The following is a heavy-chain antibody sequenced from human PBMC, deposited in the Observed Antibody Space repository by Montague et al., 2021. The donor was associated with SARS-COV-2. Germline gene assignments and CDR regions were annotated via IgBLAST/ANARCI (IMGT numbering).Heavy chain of an antibody. J-gene: IGHJ4*02. CDR3: AKNKANDGSGPYFDY. CDR2: SNKNNGVT. V-gene: IGHV3-23*01. D-gene: IGHD6-19*01. Sequence: SLRLSCAASGFTFSNYGTSWVRQAPGKGLEWVSHSNKNNGVTHYADSVRGRFTTSRDISKNTLFLQMNSLTAEDTAIYYCAKNKANDGSGPYFDYWGQGTLVTVSS. CDR1: GFTFSNYG.